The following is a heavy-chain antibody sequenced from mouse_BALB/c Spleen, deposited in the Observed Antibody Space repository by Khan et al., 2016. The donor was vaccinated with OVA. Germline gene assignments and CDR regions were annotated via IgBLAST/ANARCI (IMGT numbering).Heavy chain of an antibody. D-gene: IGHD1-1*01. V-gene: IGHV1-69*02. J-gene: IGHJ3*01. CDR2: IDPPNSET. Sequence: VQLQESGPELARPGASVKLSCKASGYTFTSFWMHWVKQRPGQGLEWIGMIDPPNSETRFNQKFKDKATLNVDKSSNTAYLQLSSLTSEDSAVYDCARGGYGSPFAFWGQGTLVTVSA. CDR1: GYTFTSFW. CDR3: ARGGYGSPFAF.